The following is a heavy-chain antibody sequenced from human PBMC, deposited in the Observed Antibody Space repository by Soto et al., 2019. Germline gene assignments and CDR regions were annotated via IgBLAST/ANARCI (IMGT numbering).Heavy chain of an antibody. Sequence: SETLSLTCSVPGGAISSYYWSWVRQPAGKGLEWIGRVCSSGSTNYNASLKSRVTMSIDTSKNEVSLTLRSVTAADTAVYYCARVAFSYFGMDVWGPGTTVTVSS. V-gene: IGHV4-4*07. CDR1: GGAISSYY. J-gene: IGHJ6*02. D-gene: IGHD3-3*02. CDR3: ARVAFSYFGMDV. CDR2: VCSSGST.